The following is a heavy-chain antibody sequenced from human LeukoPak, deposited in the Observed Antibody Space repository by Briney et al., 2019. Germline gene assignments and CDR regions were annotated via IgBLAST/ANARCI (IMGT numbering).Heavy chain of an antibody. CDR2: IKQDGSEK. CDR3: AGGYSFDDFDY. Sequence: GGSLRLSCAASGFTFSSYWMSGVRQAPGKGLEWVANIKQDGSEKYYVDSVKGRFTISRDNAKNSLYLQMNSLRAEDTAVYYCAGGYSFDDFDYWGQGTLVTVSS. D-gene: IGHD5-18*01. V-gene: IGHV3-7*01. J-gene: IGHJ4*02. CDR1: GFTFSSYW.